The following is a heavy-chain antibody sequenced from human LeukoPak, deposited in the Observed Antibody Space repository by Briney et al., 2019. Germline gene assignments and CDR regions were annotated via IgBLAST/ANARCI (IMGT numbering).Heavy chain of an antibody. CDR2: INWNGGST. D-gene: IGHD5-12*01. J-gene: IGHJ4*02. CDR1: GFTFDDYG. CDR3: ARVGSGYVAYYFDY. V-gene: IGHV3-20*04. Sequence: PGGSLILSCAASGFTFDDYGMSWVRQAPGKGLEWVSGINWNGGSTGYADSVKGRFTISRDNAKNSLYLQMNSLRAEDTALYYCARVGSGYVAYYFDYWGQGTLVTVSS.